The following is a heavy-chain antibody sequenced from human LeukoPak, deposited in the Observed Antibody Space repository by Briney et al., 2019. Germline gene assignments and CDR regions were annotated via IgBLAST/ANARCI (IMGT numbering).Heavy chain of an antibody. D-gene: IGHD1-26*01. Sequence: SETLSLTCTVSGGSISSYYWSWIRQPPGKGLEWIGNIYYSGSTNYNPSLKSRVTISVDTSKNQFSLKLSSVTAADTAVYYCARGRIVGATLWFDPWGQGTLVTVSS. CDR3: ARGRIVGATLWFDP. J-gene: IGHJ5*02. CDR2: IYYSGST. CDR1: GGSISSYY. V-gene: IGHV4-59*01.